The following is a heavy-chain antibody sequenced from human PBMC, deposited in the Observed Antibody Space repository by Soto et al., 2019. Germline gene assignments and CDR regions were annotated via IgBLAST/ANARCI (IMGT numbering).Heavy chain of an antibody. CDR1: GFTFSSYS. D-gene: IGHD3-16*01. J-gene: IGHJ5*02. V-gene: IGHV3-21*01. CDR3: ARDLGESNWFDP. Sequence: GWSLRLSCAASGFTFSSYSMNWVRQAPGKGLEWVSSISSSSSYIYYADSVKGRFTISRDNAKNSLYLQMNSLRAEDTAVYYCARDLGESNWFDPWGQGTLVTVSS. CDR2: ISSSSSYI.